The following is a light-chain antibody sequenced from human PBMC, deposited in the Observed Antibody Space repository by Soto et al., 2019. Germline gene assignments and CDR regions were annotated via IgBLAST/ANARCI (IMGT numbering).Light chain of an antibody. CDR1: QDTTSY. V-gene: IGKV1-9*01. CDR3: QQLNYYPLT. J-gene: IGKJ3*01. Sequence: DIQLTQSPSFLSASVGDRVTITCRASQDTTSYFAWYQQKPGKAPKLLIYGASTLQSGVPSRFSGSGSGTEFTLTISTLQPEDFATYYCQQLNYYPLTFGPGTTLYIK. CDR2: GAS.